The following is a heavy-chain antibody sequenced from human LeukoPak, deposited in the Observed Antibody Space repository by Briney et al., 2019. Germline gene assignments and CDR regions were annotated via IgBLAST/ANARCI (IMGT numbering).Heavy chain of an antibody. CDR1: GFTFSDFG. J-gene: IGHJ5*02. CDR2: ISYDGAYT. D-gene: IGHD3-16*01. Sequence: GGSLRLSCEVSGFTFSDFGMHWVRQAPGKGLEWLAIISYDGAYTHTSKSLKGRFTISRDNAINTLSLQMTSLRPEDTAVYYCAKEVHDHIWGRSHVNNFDPWGQGTLVTVSS. CDR3: AKEVHDHIWGRSHVNNFDP. V-gene: IGHV3-30*18.